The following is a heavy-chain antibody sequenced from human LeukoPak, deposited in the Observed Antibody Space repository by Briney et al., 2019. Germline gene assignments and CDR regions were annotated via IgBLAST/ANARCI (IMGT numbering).Heavy chain of an antibody. CDR3: AKMKGHPLPKYYMDV. Sequence: GGSLRLSCAASGLTFSGFAMSWVRRTPGKGLEWVSGISGSGDNTLYADSVKGRVTISRDNSKKTLYLEMNSLRAEDTAIYYCAKMKGHPLPKYYMDVWGHGTTVTVSS. CDR1: GLTFSGFA. CDR2: ISGSGDNT. V-gene: IGHV3-23*01. J-gene: IGHJ6*01. D-gene: IGHD1-26*01.